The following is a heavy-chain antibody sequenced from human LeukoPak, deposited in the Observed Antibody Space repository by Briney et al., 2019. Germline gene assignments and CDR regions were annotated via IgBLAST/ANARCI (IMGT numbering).Heavy chain of an antibody. CDR1: GGSISSYY. J-gene: IGHJ4*02. V-gene: IGHV4-59*06. CDR3: ARVVSSGYSYGYAY. D-gene: IGHD5-18*01. Sequence: PSETLSLTCTVSGGSISSYYWSWIRQHPGKGLEWIGYIYYSGSTYYNPSLKSRVTISVDTSKNQFSLKLSSVTAADTAVYYCARVVSSGYSYGYAYWGQGTLVTVSS. CDR2: IYYSGST.